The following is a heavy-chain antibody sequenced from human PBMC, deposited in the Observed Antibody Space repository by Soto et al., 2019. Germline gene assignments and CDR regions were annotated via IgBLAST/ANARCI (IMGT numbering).Heavy chain of an antibody. Sequence: SETLSLTCAVYGGSFSGYYWSWIRQPPGKGLEWIGEINHSGSTNYNPSLKSRVTISVDTSKNQFSLKLSSVTAADTAVYYCARRRRSGYYTHYYYGMDVWGQGTTVTVSS. CDR3: ARRRRSGYYTHYYYGMDV. CDR1: GGSFSGYY. CDR2: INHSGST. D-gene: IGHD3-3*01. J-gene: IGHJ6*02. V-gene: IGHV4-34*01.